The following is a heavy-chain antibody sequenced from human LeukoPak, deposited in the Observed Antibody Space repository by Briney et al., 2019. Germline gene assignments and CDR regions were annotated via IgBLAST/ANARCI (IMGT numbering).Heavy chain of an antibody. J-gene: IGHJ4*02. V-gene: IGHV3-74*01. D-gene: IGHD5-18*01. CDR1: GFTFSSSW. CDR2: IKGDGSST. Sequence: GGSLRLSCAASGFTFSSSWMHWVRQAPGKGLVRVSRIKGDGSSTTYTDSVKGRFTISRDNAKNTLYLQMNSLRAEDTAVYYCAGNRGDNYGYWEYWGQGTLVTVSS. CDR3: AGNRGDNYGYWEY.